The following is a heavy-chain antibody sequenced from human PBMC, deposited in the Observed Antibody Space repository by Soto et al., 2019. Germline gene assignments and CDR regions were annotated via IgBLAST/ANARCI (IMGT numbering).Heavy chain of an antibody. J-gene: IGHJ4*02. CDR2: IKSKTDGGTT. Sequence: GGSLRLSCAASGFTFSNAWMNWVRQAPGKGLEWVGRIKSKTDGGTTDYAAPVKGRFTISRDDSKNTQYMQMNSLKTEDTAVYDCTTDRPYDDYVWGSFGAWALWGQGTLVTVSS. CDR1: GFTFSNAW. D-gene: IGHD3-16*01. V-gene: IGHV3-15*07. CDR3: TTDRPYDDYVWGSFGAWAL.